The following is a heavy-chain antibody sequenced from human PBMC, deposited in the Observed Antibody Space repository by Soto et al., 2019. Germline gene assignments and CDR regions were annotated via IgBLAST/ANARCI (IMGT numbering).Heavy chain of an antibody. Sequence: PGGSLRLSCAASGFTFSSYAMSWVRQAPGKGLEWVSAISGSGGSTYYADSVKGRFTISRDNSKNTLYLQMNSLRAEDTAVYYCAKDRGCSGGSCYIGSFDYWGQGTLVTVPS. CDR2: ISGSGGST. CDR1: GFTFSSYA. D-gene: IGHD2-15*01. CDR3: AKDRGCSGGSCYIGSFDY. V-gene: IGHV3-23*01. J-gene: IGHJ4*02.